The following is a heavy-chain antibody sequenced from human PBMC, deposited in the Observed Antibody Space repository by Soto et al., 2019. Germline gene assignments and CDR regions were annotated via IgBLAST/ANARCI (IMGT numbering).Heavy chain of an antibody. CDR2: ISHNVSIQ. J-gene: IGHJ4*02. Sequence: GGSLRLSCAASGLSFRNYAIHWVRQAPGKGLEWVTMISHNVSIQFYADSVKGRFTISRDNSKDTLYLQMNNLTPEDTAVYYCVGGSLLHWGQGTPVTVSS. CDR3: VGGSLLH. CDR1: GLSFRNYA. V-gene: IGHV3-30*04.